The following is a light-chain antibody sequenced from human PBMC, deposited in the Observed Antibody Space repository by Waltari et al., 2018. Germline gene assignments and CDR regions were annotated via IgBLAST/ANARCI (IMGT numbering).Light chain of an antibody. V-gene: IGLV2-23*01. Sequence: QSALTQPASVSGSPGQSITISCTGTSSDVGSYNLVSWYQQHPGKAPKLMIYEDSKRPSGVSNRFSGSKSGNTASLTISGLQAEDEANDYCCSYAGSSIWVFGGGTELTVL. J-gene: IGLJ3*02. CDR3: CSYAGSSIWV. CDR1: SSDVGSYNL. CDR2: EDS.